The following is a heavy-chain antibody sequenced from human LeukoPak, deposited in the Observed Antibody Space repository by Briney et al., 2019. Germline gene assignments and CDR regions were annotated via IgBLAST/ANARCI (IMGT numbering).Heavy chain of an antibody. Sequence: ASVTVSCKASGGTFSSYAISWVRQAPGQGLEWMGGIIPIFGTANYAQKFQGRVTITADESTSTAYMELSSLRSEDTAVYYCASSRSGWWLADYWGQGTLVTVSS. CDR2: IIPIFGTA. V-gene: IGHV1-69*13. CDR3: ASSRSGWWLADY. D-gene: IGHD6-19*01. J-gene: IGHJ4*02. CDR1: GGTFSSYA.